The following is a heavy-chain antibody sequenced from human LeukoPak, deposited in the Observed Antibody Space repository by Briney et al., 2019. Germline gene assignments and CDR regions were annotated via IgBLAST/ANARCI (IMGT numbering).Heavy chain of an antibody. CDR3: ATSYDSSGCD. J-gene: IGHJ4*02. CDR2: IKQDGSIQ. V-gene: IGHV3-7*01. D-gene: IGHD3-22*01. Sequence: GGSLRLSCSASGFTFSSFWMAWVRQAPGKGLEWVGNIKQDGSIQYYGDSVKGRFTISRDNAKNSLYLQMNNLRAEDTALHYCATSYDSSGCDWGQGTLVTVSS. CDR1: GFTFSSFW.